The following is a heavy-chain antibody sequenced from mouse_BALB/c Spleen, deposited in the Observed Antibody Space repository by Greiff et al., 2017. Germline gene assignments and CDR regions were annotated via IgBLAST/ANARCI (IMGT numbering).Heavy chain of an antibody. D-gene: IGHD2-3*01. V-gene: IGHV1-5*01. Sequence: EVQLQQSGTVLARPGASVKMSCKASGYTFTSYWMHWVKQRPGQGLEWIGAIYPGNSDTSYNQKFKGKAKLTAVTSTSTAYMELSSLTNEDSAVYYCTSPYESWFAYWGQGTLVTVSA. CDR3: TSPYESWFAY. CDR2: IYPGNSDT. CDR1: GYTFTSYW. J-gene: IGHJ3*01.